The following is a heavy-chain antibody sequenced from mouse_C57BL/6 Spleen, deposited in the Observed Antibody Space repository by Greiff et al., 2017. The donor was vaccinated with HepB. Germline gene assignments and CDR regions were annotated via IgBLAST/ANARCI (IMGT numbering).Heavy chain of an antibody. D-gene: IGHD2-3*01. CDR1: GFSLTSYG. Sequence: VQLQESGPGLVQPSQSLSITCTVSGFSLTSYGVHWVRQSPGKGLEWLGVIWSGGSTDYNAAFLSRLSISKDNSKSQVFFKMNSLQADDTAIYYCARNYEGFAYWGQGTLVTVSA. CDR2: IWSGGST. J-gene: IGHJ3*01. CDR3: ARNYEGFAY. V-gene: IGHV2-2*01.